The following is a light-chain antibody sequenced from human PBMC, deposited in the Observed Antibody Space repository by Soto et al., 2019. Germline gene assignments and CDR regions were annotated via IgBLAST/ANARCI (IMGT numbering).Light chain of an antibody. Sequence: EIVLTQSPGTLSLSPGERATLSCRASQSVSSSLAWHQQKPGQAPRLLIYGTSNRATAIPDRFSGSGSGADFTLTISRLEPEDFALYYCQQYGISPSTFGPGTKVEI. CDR3: QQYGISPST. CDR1: QSVSSS. V-gene: IGKV3-20*01. J-gene: IGKJ1*01. CDR2: GTS.